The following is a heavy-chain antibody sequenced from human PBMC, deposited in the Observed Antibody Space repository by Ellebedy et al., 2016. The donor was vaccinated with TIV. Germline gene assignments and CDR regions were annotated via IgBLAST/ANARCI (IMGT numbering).Heavy chain of an antibody. J-gene: IGHJ6*02. D-gene: IGHD3-10*01. CDR1: GFTFRCYG. V-gene: IGHV3-30*02. CDR3: TKEPGEYYGSGSHTIAV. Sequence: GESLKTSCAASGFTFRCYGMHWVRQPPGKGLEWFTFIRYDGSNKYYTDSVKGRFTISRDYSKNTLYLQMNILRAEDTAVYYCTKEPGEYYGSGSHTIAVWGQGTTVTVSS. CDR2: IRYDGSNK.